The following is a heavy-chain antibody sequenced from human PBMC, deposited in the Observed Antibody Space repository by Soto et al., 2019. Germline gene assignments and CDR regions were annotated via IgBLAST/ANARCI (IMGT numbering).Heavy chain of an antibody. D-gene: IGHD2-8*01. V-gene: IGHV1-69*06. CDR2: ITPIFGTP. CDR3: AKSRVGVSWGAVDV. CDR1: GDTLSKYG. J-gene: IGHJ6*02. Sequence: QVQLVQSGAEVKKPGSSVKVSCKASGDTLSKYGVSWVRQAPGQGLEWMGGITPIFGTPTYAQRFQGRVTITADKSTSTRHLELTSLRSDDTAVYYCAKSRVGVSWGAVDVWGQGTTVTVSS.